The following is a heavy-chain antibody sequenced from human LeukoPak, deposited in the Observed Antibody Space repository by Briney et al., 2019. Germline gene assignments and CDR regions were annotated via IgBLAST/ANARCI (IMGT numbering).Heavy chain of an antibody. CDR2: INPSGGST. J-gene: IGHJ4*02. V-gene: IGHV1-46*01. D-gene: IGHD3-22*01. CDR1: GYTFTDYY. Sequence: ASVKVSCKASGYTFTDYYMNWVRQAPGQGLEWMGIINPSGGSTSYAQKFQGRVTMTRDTSTSTVYMELSSLRSEDTAVYYCARALYDSSAPDEYYFDYWGQGTLVTVSS. CDR3: ARALYDSSAPDEYYFDY.